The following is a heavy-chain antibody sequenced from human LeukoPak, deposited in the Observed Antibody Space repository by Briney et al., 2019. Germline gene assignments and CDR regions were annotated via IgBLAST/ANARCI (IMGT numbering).Heavy chain of an antibody. D-gene: IGHD3-16*02. J-gene: IGHJ4*02. CDR2: ISWNSGSI. CDR1: GFTFDDYA. CDR3: ETYYDYVWGSYRYTGFDY. V-gene: IGHV3-9*01. Sequence: GGSLRLSCATSGFTFDDYAMHWVRQAPGKGLEWVSGISWNSGSIGYADSVKGRFTISRDNSKNTLYLQMNSLRAEDTAVYYCETYYDYVWGSYRYTGFDYWGQGTLVTVSS.